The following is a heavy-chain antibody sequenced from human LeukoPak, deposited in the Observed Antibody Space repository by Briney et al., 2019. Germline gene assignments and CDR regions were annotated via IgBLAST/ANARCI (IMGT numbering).Heavy chain of an antibody. CDR1: GFTFSSYW. CDR3: AKDRRIVAAPLHFDY. CDR2: IYSGGST. V-gene: IGHV3-66*01. Sequence: PGGSLRLSCAASGFTFSSYWMSWVRQAPGKGLEWVSVIYSGGSTYYADSVKGRFTISRDNSKNTLYLQMNSLRAEDTAIYYCAKDRRIVAAPLHFDYWGQGTLVTVSS. J-gene: IGHJ4*02. D-gene: IGHD6-13*01.